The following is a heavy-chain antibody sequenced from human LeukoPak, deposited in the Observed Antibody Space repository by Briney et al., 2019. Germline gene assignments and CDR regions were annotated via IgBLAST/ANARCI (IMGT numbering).Heavy chain of an antibody. CDR1: GFTFSSYA. D-gene: IGHD1-14*01. Sequence: TGRSLRLSCAASGFTFSSYAMHWVRQAPGKGLEWVAVISYDGSNKYGDSVKGRFTISRDNSKNTLYLQMNSLRAEDTAVYYCARVGPWVNPDYYYYYMDVWGKGTTVTVS. J-gene: IGHJ6*03. CDR3: ARVGPWVNPDYYYYYMDV. CDR2: ISYDGSNK. V-gene: IGHV3-30*04.